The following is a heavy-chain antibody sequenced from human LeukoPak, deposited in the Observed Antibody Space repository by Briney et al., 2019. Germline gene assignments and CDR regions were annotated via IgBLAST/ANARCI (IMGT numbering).Heavy chain of an antibody. D-gene: IGHD6-6*01. V-gene: IGHV1-2*02. CDR1: GDTFTGYY. CDR2: INPNSCGT. Sequence: ASVKVSCKASGDTFTGYYMHWVRQAPGQGLEWMGWINPNSCGTNYAQKFQGRVTMTRDTSISTAYMELSRLRSDDTAVYYCARTPARLPTCYMDVWGKGTTVTVSS. CDR3: ARTPARLPTCYMDV. J-gene: IGHJ6*03.